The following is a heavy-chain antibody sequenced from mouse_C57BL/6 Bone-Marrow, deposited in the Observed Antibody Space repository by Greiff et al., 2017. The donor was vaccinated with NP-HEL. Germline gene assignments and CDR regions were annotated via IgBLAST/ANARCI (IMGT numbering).Heavy chain of an antibody. J-gene: IGHJ4*01. V-gene: IGHV5-15*01. Sequence: EVQLVESGGGLVQPGGSLKLSCAASGFTFSDYGMAWVRQAPRKGPEWVAFISNLAYSIYYADTVTGRFTISRENAKNTLYLEMSGLRSEDTAIYYCARHVGPHAMDYWGQGTPVTVSS. CDR1: GFTFSDYG. CDR2: ISNLAYSI. CDR3: ARHVGPHAMDY.